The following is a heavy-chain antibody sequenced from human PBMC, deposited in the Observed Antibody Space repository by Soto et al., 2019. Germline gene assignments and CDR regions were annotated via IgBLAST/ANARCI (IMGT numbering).Heavy chain of an antibody. CDR2: ISYDGSNK. Sequence: QVQLVESGGGVVQPGRSLRLSCAASGFTFSSYGMHWVRQAPGKGLEWVAVISYDGSNKYYADSVKGRFTISRDNSKNSLYLQMNSLRAEDTAVYYCARDDKQLVHYYYGMDVWGQGTTVTVSS. CDR1: GFTFSSYG. D-gene: IGHD6-6*01. V-gene: IGHV3-30*03. J-gene: IGHJ6*02. CDR3: ARDDKQLVHYYYGMDV.